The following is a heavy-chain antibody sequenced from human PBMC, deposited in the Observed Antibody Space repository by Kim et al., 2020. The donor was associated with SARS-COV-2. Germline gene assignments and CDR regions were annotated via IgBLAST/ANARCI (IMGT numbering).Heavy chain of an antibody. CDR3: ARGHRAGAGHLDS. CDR2: IYYSGST. D-gene: IGHD6-13*01. V-gene: IGHV4-59*01. Sequence: SETLSLTCTVSGGSTSGYYWSWIRQPPGEGLERIGYIYYSGSTNYNPSLKSRVTISIDTSKNQFSLKVRFVTAADTAVYYCARGHRAGAGHLDSWREGALGTVSS. J-gene: IGHJ4*02. CDR1: GGSTSGYY.